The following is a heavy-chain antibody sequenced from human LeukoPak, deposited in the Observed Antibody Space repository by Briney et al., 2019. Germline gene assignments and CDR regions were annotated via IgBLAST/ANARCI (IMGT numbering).Heavy chain of an antibody. Sequence: EASVKVSCKASGYTFTSYYMHWVRQAPGQGLEWMGIINPSGGSTSYAQKFQGRVTMTRDTSTSTVYMELRSLRSDDTAVYYCARRGPEGYYYMDVWGKGTTVTVSS. V-gene: IGHV1-46*01. CDR2: INPSGGST. CDR1: GYTFTSYY. J-gene: IGHJ6*03. CDR3: ARRGPEGYYYMDV.